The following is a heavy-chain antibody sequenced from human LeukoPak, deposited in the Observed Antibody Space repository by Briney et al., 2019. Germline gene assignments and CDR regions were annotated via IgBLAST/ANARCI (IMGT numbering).Heavy chain of an antibody. CDR1: GGSISTYY. Sequence: PSETLSLTCTVSGGSISTYYWSWIRQPPGKGLDWIGYIYYTGSTNSNPSLKSRVTISADTPKNQFSLKLSSVTAADTAVYHCARRARENWYFDLWGRGTLVTVSS. J-gene: IGHJ2*01. CDR3: ARRARENWYFDL. CDR2: IYYTGST. V-gene: IGHV4-59*08.